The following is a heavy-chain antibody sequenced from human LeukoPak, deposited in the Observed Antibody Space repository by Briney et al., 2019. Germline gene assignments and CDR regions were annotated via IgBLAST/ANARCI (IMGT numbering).Heavy chain of an antibody. V-gene: IGHV3-9*01. CDR3: AKSDY. J-gene: IGHJ4*02. Sequence: GGSLRLSCAASGFSFDDYAMHWVRQAPGKGLEWVSGISWNSGSIGYADSVKGRFTISRDNAKNSLYLQMNSLRAEDTALYYCAKSDYWGQGTLVTVSS. CDR1: GFSFDDYA. CDR2: ISWNSGSI.